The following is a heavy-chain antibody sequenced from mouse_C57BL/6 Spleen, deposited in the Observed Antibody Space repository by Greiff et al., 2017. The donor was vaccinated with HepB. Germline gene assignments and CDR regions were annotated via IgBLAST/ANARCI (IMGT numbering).Heavy chain of an antibody. CDR3: ARRNWDGFDY. V-gene: IGHV5-17*01. CDR1: GFTFSDYG. Sequence: EVHLVESGGGLVKPGGSLKLSCAASGFTFSDYGMHWVRQAPEKGLEWVAYISSGSSTIYYADTVKGRFTISRDNAKNTLFLQMTSLRSEDTAMYYCARRNWDGFDYWGQGTTLTVSS. CDR2: ISSGSSTI. J-gene: IGHJ2*01. D-gene: IGHD4-1*01.